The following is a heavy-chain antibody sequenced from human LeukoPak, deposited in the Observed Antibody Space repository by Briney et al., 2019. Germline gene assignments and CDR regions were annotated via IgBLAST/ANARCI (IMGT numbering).Heavy chain of an antibody. CDR2: IYYSGST. J-gene: IGHJ6*04. Sequence: SETLSLTCTVSGGSISSTNYYWGWIRQPPGKGLEWIGSIYYSGSTYYNPSLKRRLTISVDTSKNHFSLKLSSVTAAATAVYYCARRGYSYGSDVWGKGTTVTVSS. CDR1: GGSISSTNYY. CDR3: ARRGYSYGSDV. V-gene: IGHV4-39*07. D-gene: IGHD5-18*01.